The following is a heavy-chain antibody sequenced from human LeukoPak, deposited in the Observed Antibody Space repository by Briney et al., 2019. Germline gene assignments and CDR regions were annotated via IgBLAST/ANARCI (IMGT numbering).Heavy chain of an antibody. CDR3: ARSPRNIVVVPAAPDY. D-gene: IGHD2-2*01. CDR2: ISSSSSYI. V-gene: IGHV3-21*01. J-gene: IGHJ4*02. Sequence: GGSLRLSCAASGFTFSSYSMNWVRQAPGEGLEWVSSISSSSSYIYYADSVKGRFTISRDNAKNSLYLQMNSLRAEDTAVYYCARSPRNIVVVPAAPDYWGQGTLVTVSS. CDR1: GFTFSSYS.